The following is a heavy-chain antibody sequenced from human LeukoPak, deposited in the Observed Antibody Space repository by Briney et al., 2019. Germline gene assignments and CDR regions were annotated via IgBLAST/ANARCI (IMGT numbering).Heavy chain of an antibody. CDR2: IYTSGST. J-gene: IGHJ4*02. CDR3: ARVPKNCSGGSCYSGHDY. Sequence: SETLPLTCTVSGGSISSYYWNWIRQPAGKELDWIGRIYTSGSTNYNPSLKSRVTMSVDTSKNQFSLKLSSVTAADTAVYYCARVPKNCSGGSCYSGHDYWGQGTLVTVSS. CDR1: GGSISSYY. V-gene: IGHV4-4*07. D-gene: IGHD2-15*01.